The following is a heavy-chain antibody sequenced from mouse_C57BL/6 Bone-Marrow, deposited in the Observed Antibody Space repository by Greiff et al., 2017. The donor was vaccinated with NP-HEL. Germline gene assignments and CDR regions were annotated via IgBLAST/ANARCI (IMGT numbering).Heavy chain of an antibody. Sequence: QVQLQQPGAELVKPVASVKLSCKASGYTFTCYWMQWVKQSPGQGLEWIGEIDPSASYTNYNQKFKGKATLTVDTSSSTVYMQLSSLTSEDSAVYYCARRVLGLFAYWGQGTLVTVSA. D-gene: IGHD4-1*01. CDR1: GYTFTCYW. CDR2: IDPSASYT. CDR3: ARRVLGLFAY. J-gene: IGHJ3*01. V-gene: IGHV1-50*01.